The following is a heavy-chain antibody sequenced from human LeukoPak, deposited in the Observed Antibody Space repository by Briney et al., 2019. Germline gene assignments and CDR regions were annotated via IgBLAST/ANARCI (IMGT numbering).Heavy chain of an antibody. Sequence: PGGSLILSCAAPGFTFRSDSMNWDRQAPGKGQEWVSRINSDGSSTSYADSVKGRFTISRDNAKNTLYLQMNSLRAEDTAVYYCARERDILTGYYPFDYWGQGTLVTVSS. CDR2: INSDGSST. D-gene: IGHD3-9*01. CDR1: GFTFRSDS. CDR3: ARERDILTGYYPFDY. V-gene: IGHV3-74*01. J-gene: IGHJ4*02.